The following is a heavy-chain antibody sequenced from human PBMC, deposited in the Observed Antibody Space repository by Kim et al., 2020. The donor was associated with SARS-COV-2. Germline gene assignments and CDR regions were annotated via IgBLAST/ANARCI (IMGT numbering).Heavy chain of an antibody. J-gene: IGHJ5*02. D-gene: IGHD6-13*01. Sequence: SETLSLTCTVSGGSVSSGSYYWSWIRQPPGKGLEWIGYIYYSGSTNYNPSLKSRVTISVDTSKNQFSLKLSSVTAADTAVYYCARDHPGSSWNWFDPWGQGTLVTVSS. V-gene: IGHV4-61*01. CDR3: ARDHPGSSWNWFDP. CDR2: IYYSGST. CDR1: GGSVSSGSYY.